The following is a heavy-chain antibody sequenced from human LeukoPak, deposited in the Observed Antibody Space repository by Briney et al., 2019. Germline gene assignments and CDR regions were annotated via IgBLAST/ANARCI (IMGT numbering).Heavy chain of an antibody. CDR1: GFTSRSYS. CDR2: IGSSSSYI. CDR3: ASGPPYCGGDCYSGAFDI. J-gene: IGHJ3*02. Sequence: GGSLRLSCAASGFTSRSYSMNWVGQAPGKGLEWVSSIGSSSSYIYYADSVKGRFTISRDNAKNSLYLQMTRLRAEDTAVYYCASGPPYCGGDCYSGAFDIWGQGTMVTVSS. V-gene: IGHV3-21*01. D-gene: IGHD2-21*02.